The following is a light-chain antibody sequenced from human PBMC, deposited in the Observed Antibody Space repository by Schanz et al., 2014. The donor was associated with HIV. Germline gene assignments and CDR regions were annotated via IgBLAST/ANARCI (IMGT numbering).Light chain of an antibody. Sequence: QSVLTQSASVSGSPGQSITISCTGTSSDVGGYDFVSWYQQHPGKAPKLMIYEVTKRPSGVPDRFSGSKSGTSASLAITGLQAEDEADYYCQSYDSSRVLFGGGTKLTVL. V-gene: IGLV2-14*01. CDR1: SSDVGGYDF. CDR3: QSYDSSRVL. J-gene: IGLJ2*01. CDR2: EVT.